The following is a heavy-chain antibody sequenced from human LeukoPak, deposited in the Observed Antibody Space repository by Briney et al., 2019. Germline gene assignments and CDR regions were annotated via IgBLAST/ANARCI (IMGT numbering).Heavy chain of an antibody. CDR1: GGTFTNYA. J-gene: IGHJ4*02. CDR3: ARGGGVDILTGFQY. Sequence: ASVKVSCKASGGTFTNYAINWVRQAPGQGLEWMGRIIPILDVTNYAQKFQGRVTITADQSTSTAYMELSSLRSEDTAVYHCARGGGVDILTGFQYWGQGTLVTVSS. CDR2: IIPILDVT. D-gene: IGHD3-9*01. V-gene: IGHV1-69*04.